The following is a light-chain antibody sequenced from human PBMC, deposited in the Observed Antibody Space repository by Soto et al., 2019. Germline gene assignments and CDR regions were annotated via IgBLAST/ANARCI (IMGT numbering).Light chain of an antibody. CDR3: QQYGNSPAFT. V-gene: IGKV3-20*01. J-gene: IGKJ2*01. Sequence: EIVLTQSPGTLSLSPGERATLSCRASQSVSSSYLAWYQQKPGQAPRLLIYGASSRATGIPDRFSGSGSGTDVTLTINSLGPEDFAVYFCQQYGNSPAFTFGQGTKVVLK. CDR2: GAS. CDR1: QSVSSSY.